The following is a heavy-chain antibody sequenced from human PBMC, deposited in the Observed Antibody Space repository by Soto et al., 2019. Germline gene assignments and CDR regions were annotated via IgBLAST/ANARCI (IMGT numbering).Heavy chain of an antibody. V-gene: IGHV4-39*01. Sequence: SETLSLTCTVSGGSISSSSYYWGWIRQPPGKGLEWIGSIYYSGSTYYNPSLKSRVTISVDTSKNQFSLKLSSVTAADTAVYYCARQYCSSTSCYFPFAYWGQGTLVTVSS. CDR2: IYYSGST. D-gene: IGHD2-2*01. CDR3: ARQYCSSTSCYFPFAY. CDR1: GGSISSSSYY. J-gene: IGHJ4*02.